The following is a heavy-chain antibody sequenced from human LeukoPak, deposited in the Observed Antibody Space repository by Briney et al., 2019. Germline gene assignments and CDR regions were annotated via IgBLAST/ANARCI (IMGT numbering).Heavy chain of an antibody. CDR3: ARDRPRLRGYSYGYYYYMDV. J-gene: IGHJ6*03. Sequence: KPSETLSLTCTVSGGSTSSSSYYWGWIRQPPGKGLEWIGSIYYSGSTYYNPSLKSRVTISVDTSKNQFSLKLSSVTAADTAVYYCARDRPRLRGYSYGYYYYMDVWGKGTTVTVSS. CDR1: GGSTSSSSYY. CDR2: IYYSGST. D-gene: IGHD5-18*01. V-gene: IGHV4-39*07.